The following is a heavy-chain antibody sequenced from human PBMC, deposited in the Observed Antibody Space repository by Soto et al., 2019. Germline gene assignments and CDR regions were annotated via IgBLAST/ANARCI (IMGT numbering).Heavy chain of an antibody. CDR2: ISSSSSYI. CDR3: ARDASIAARPWWFDP. Sequence: GGSLRLSCAASGFTFSSYSMNWLRQAPGKKLEWVSSISSSSSYIYYADSVKGRFTISRDNAKNSLYLQMNSLRAEDTAVYYCARDASIAARPWWFDPWGQGTLVTVSA. V-gene: IGHV3-21*01. D-gene: IGHD6-6*01. J-gene: IGHJ5*02. CDR1: GFTFSSYS.